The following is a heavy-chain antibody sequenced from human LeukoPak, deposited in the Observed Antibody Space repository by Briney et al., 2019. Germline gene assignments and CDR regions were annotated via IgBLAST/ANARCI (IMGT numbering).Heavy chain of an antibody. CDR2: ISAYNGNT. CDR3: ARDSRASSGYDY. D-gene: IGHD5-12*01. Sequence: ASVKVSCKASGYTFTGYYMHWVRQAPGQGLEWMGWISAYNGNTNYAQKLQGRVTMTTDTSTSTAYMELRSLRSDDTAVYYCARDSRASSGYDYWGLGTLVTVSS. CDR1: GYTFTGYY. J-gene: IGHJ4*02. V-gene: IGHV1-18*04.